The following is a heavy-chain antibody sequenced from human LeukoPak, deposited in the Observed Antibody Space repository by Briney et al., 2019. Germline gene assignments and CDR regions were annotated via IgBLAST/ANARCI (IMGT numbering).Heavy chain of an antibody. D-gene: IGHD1-14*01. CDR2: IGHNGTT. CDR3: ARPSGGTPFKRFDY. CDR1: GFTFSDAW. Sequence: GSLRLSCAASGFTFSDAWMSWVRQPPGKGLEWIGEIGHNGTTNYNPSLKGRVTISLDTSKNQFSLKLTSVTAADTAVYYCARPSGGTPFKRFDYWGEGTLVTVSS. V-gene: IGHV4-34*01. J-gene: IGHJ4*02.